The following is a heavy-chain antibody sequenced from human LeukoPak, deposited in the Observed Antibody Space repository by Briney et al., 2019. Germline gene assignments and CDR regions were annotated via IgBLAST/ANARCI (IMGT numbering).Heavy chain of an antibody. D-gene: IGHD4-17*01. J-gene: IGHJ4*02. CDR3: ARDGGVATVTHGAY. CDR1: GFTFSSYSM. Sequence: PGGSLRLSCAASGFTFSSYSMNWVRQAPGKGLEWIGEIYHSGSTNYNPSLKSRVTISVDKSKNQFSLKLSSVTAADTAVYYCARDGGVATVTHGAYWGQGTLVTVSS. V-gene: IGHV4-4*02. CDR2: IYHSGST.